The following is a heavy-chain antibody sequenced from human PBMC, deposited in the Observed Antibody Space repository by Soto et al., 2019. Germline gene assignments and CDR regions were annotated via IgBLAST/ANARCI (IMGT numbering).Heavy chain of an antibody. J-gene: IGHJ4*02. CDR2: ISGGSDTI. D-gene: IGHD1-26*01. V-gene: IGHV3-11*01. CDR3: ATVRRVGTSDS. CDR1: GFSFSDYY. Sequence: QVQLVESGGGLVKPGGSLRLSCAASGFSFSDYYMSWVRQAPGQGLEWVSYISGGSDTIYYADSVKGRFTISRDNAKNSLYLHMNSLRTEDTAVYYCATVRRVGTSDSWGQGTLVTVSS.